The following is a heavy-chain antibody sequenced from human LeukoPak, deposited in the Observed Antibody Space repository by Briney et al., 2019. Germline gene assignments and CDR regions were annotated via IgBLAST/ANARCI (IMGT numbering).Heavy chain of an antibody. V-gene: IGHV3-21*01. CDR3: ATHPTTYYYDSSGYYGDY. CDR2: ISSSSSYI. CDR1: GFTFSSYS. D-gene: IGHD3-22*01. J-gene: IGHJ4*02. Sequence: GGSLRLSCAASGFTFSSYSMNWVRQAPGKGLEWVSSISSSSSYIYYADSVKGRFTIPRDNAKNSLYLQMNSLRAEDTAVYYCATHPTTYYYDSSGYYGDYWGQGTLVTVSS.